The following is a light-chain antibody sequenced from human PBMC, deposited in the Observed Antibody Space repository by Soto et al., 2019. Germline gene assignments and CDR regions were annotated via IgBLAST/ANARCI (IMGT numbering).Light chain of an antibody. CDR3: QQRSSWPWT. V-gene: IGKV3-15*01. J-gene: IGKJ1*01. CDR1: QSVSSN. CDR2: GAS. Sequence: EIVMTQSPATLSVSPGERATLSCRASQSVSSNLAWYQQKPGQAPRLLIYGASTRATGIPARFSGSGSGTEFTLTISSLQSEDFALFYCQQRSSWPWTFGQGTKV.